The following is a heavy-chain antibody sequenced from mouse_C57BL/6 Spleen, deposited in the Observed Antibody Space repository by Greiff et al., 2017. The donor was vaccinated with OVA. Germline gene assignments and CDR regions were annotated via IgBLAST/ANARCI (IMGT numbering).Heavy chain of an antibody. CDR1: GYTFTSYW. J-gene: IGHJ3*01. D-gene: IGHD2-4*01. Sequence: QVQLQQPGAELVKPGASVKMSCKASGYTFTSYWITWVKQRPGQGLEWIGDIYPGSGSTNYNEKFKSKATLTVDTSSSTAYMQLSSLTSEDSAVYSYARGNDYDEGAWFAYWGQGTLVTVSA. CDR3: ARGNDYDEGAWFAY. CDR2: IYPGSGST. V-gene: IGHV1-55*01.